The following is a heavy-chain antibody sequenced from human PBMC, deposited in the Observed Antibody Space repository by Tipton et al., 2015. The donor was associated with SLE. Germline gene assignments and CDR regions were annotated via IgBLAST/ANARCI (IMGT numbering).Heavy chain of an antibody. J-gene: IGHJ4*02. Sequence: SLRLSCAASGFTFSSYAMHWVRQAPGKGLEWVALISYDGYNKYYADSVKGRFTISRDNSKNTLYLQMNSLRAEDTAVYYCARDFFVDTAMDFFFDYWGQGTLVTVSS. CDR3: ARDFFVDTAMDFFFDY. CDR2: ISYDGYNK. V-gene: IGHV3-30-3*01. D-gene: IGHD5-18*01. CDR1: GFTFSSYA.